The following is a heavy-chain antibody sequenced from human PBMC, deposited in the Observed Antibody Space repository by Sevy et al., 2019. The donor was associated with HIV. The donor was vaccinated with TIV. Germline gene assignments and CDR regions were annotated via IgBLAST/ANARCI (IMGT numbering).Heavy chain of an antibody. D-gene: IGHD3-16*01. Sequence: ASVKVSCRASGYIFSDYFIHWVRQAPGQRLEWMGMIDPRSPFMSVAQKFQGAVTLTRDTSISTIYRELGGLGPDDTAIYYCLRDLGDLRNYWYFDVWGRGTLVTVSS. J-gene: IGHJ2*01. V-gene: IGHV1-2*02. CDR1: GYIFSDYF. CDR2: IDPRSPFM. CDR3: LRDLGDLRNYWYFDV.